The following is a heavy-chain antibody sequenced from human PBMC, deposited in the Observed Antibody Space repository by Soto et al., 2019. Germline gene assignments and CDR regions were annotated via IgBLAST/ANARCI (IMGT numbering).Heavy chain of an antibody. V-gene: IGHV3-30*02. CDR1: VFTFSSFC. CDR2: IWYTGSYK. D-gene: IGHD3-22*01. J-gene: IGHJ6*01. CDR3: AKAIENYYYDTSGYYPALYYYYYGMEV. Sequence: PGGSLRLSCAASVFTFSSFCMHLVRQAPGKGLECVSFIWYTGSYKYYADSVKGRFTISRDNSKNTLYLQMNSLRAADTAVYYCAKAIENYYYDTSGYYPALYYYYYGMEVWGQGTKLTVSS.